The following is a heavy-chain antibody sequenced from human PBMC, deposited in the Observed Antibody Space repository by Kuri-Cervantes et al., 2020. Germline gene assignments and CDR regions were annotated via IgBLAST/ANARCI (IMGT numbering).Heavy chain of an antibody. CDR3: ARDGVQGVIHGVYDYIWGSYRYTGFYDY. V-gene: IGHV3-30*12. CDR1: GFTFSSYG. D-gene: IGHD3-16*02. Sequence: GESLKISCAASGFTFSSYGMHWVRQAPGKGLEWVAVISYDGSNKYYADSVKGRFTISRDNAKNSLYLQMNSLRAEDTAVYYCARDGVQGVIHGVYDYIWGSYRYTGFYDYWGQGTLVTVSS. CDR2: ISYDGSNK. J-gene: IGHJ4*02.